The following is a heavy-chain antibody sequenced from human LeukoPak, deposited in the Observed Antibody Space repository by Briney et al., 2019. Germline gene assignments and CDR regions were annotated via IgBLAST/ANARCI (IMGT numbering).Heavy chain of an antibody. CDR2: ISGSGGST. CDR3: ARDSPPPGEYEASRAFDI. Sequence: GGSLRLSCAASGFTFSSYAMSWVRQAPGKGLEWVSAISGSGGSTYYADSVKGRFTISRDNSKNTLYLQMNSLRAEDTAVYYRARDSPPPGEYEASRAFDIWGQGTMVTVSS. CDR1: GFTFSSYA. J-gene: IGHJ3*02. V-gene: IGHV3-23*01. D-gene: IGHD4-17*01.